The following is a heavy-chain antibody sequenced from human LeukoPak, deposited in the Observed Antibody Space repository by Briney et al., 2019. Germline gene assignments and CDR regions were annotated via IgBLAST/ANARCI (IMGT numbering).Heavy chain of an antibody. CDR3: ARGVDTAMVTSHPIDY. Sequence: QKLQGRVTMTTDTSTSTAYMELRSLRSDDTAVYYCARGVDTAMVTSHPIDYWGQGTLVTVSS. D-gene: IGHD5-18*01. V-gene: IGHV1-18*01. J-gene: IGHJ4*02.